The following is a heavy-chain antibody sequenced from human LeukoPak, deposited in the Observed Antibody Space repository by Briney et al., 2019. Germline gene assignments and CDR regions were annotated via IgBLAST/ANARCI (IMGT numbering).Heavy chain of an antibody. Sequence: GASVKVSCKASGYTFTGYYMHWVRQAPGQGLEWMGWINTNSGGTNYAQKFQGRVSMARDTSISTAYMELSRLRSDDTAVYYGARDSYYYDSSGYFGGVNWFDPWGQGTLVTVSS. V-gene: IGHV1-2*02. D-gene: IGHD3-22*01. CDR1: GYTFTGYY. CDR3: ARDSYYYDSSGYFGGVNWFDP. CDR2: INTNSGGT. J-gene: IGHJ5*02.